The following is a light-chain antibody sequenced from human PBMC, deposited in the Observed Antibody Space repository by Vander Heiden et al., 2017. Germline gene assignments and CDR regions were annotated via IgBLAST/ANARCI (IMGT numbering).Light chain of an antibody. J-gene: IGKJ2*01. Sequence: DIQMTKSPSTLSASVGDRLTITCRASQTIPSYLAWYQQKPGEAPKLLIYKASNLESGVPSRFSGSGSGTEFTLTISSLQPDDFATYYCHQYNDYSGGTFGQGTKVEIK. CDR1: QTIPSY. V-gene: IGKV1-5*03. CDR2: KAS. CDR3: HQYNDYSGGT.